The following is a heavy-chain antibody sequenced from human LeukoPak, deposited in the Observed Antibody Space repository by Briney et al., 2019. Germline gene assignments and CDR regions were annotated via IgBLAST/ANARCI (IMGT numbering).Heavy chain of an antibody. V-gene: IGHV3-74*01. CDR2: IYSDGSRT. Sequence: GGSLRLSCAASGFTFSSYWMHCVRQGPGKGMVWVSRIYSDGSRTTYADSVKGRFPISGANAKYTLYLEMNRLRAEDTAVYYCARRGRGGAFDIWGQGTMVTVSS. CDR1: GFTFSSYW. J-gene: IGHJ3*02. D-gene: IGHD3-16*01. CDR3: ARRGRGGAFDI.